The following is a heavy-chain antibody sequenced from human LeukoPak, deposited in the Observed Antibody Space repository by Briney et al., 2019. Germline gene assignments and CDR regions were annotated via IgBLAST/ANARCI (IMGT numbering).Heavy chain of an antibody. CDR3: ARSPDPPEQWPYFDY. CDR2: IYPGDSDT. D-gene: IGHD6-19*01. CDR1: GYSFTSYW. J-gene: IGHJ4*02. Sequence: GESLKISCKGSGYSFTSYWIGWVRQMPGKGLEWMGIIYPGDSDTRYSPSFQGQVTISADKSISTAYLQWSSLKASDTAMYYCARSPDPPEQWPYFDYWGQGTLVTVSS. V-gene: IGHV5-51*01.